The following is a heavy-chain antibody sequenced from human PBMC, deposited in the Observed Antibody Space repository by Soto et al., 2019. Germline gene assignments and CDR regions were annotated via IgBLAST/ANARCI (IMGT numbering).Heavy chain of an antibody. J-gene: IGHJ4*02. CDR3: AKSWSGYYYPNYFDY. Sequence: PGGSLRLSCAASGFTFSSYAMSCVRQAPGKGLEWVSAISGSGGSTYYADSVKGRFTISRDNSKNTLYLQMNSLRAEDTAVYYCAKSWSGYYYPNYFDYWGQGTLVTVSS. V-gene: IGHV3-23*01. CDR2: ISGSGGST. D-gene: IGHD3-22*01. CDR1: GFTFSSYA.